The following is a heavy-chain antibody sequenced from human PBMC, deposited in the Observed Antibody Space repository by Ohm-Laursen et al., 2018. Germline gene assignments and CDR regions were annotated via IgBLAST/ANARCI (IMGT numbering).Heavy chain of an antibody. CDR3: ATFYNHAGSGWGRPCDH. V-gene: IGHV3-23*01. J-gene: IGHJ4*02. CDR1: GFTVSSYA. D-gene: IGHD3-22*01. Sequence: SLRLSCSASGFTVSSYAMSWVRQAPGKGLEWVSFISVSGGTTYYRDSVKGRFTISRDNSKNSLYLQMNTLRVDDTAVYYCATFYNHAGSGWGRPCDHWGQGTLVTVSA. CDR2: ISVSGGTT.